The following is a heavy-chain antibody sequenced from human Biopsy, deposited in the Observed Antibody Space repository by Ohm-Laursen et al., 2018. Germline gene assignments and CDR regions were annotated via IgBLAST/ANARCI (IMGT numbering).Heavy chain of an antibody. V-gene: IGHV4-39*01. J-gene: IGHJ4*02. D-gene: IGHD3-10*01. CDR2: IYHTGVT. CDR1: DGSISNIINY. Sequence: GTLSLTCTVTDGSISNIINYWGWIRQPLGKGLEWLGIIYHTGVTDYNPPLKRRVTISEDTSKNRFSLKLSSLTAADTAVYYCARHSFGSGRDFWGQGTLVTVSS. CDR3: ARHSFGSGRDF.